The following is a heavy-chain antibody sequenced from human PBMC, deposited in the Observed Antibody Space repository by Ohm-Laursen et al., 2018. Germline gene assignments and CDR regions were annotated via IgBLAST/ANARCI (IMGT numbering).Heavy chain of an antibody. V-gene: IGHV4-59*01. CDR3: ARAGGGLFDY. CDR1: GGSISSYY. D-gene: IGHD3-16*01. Sequence: SETLSLTCTVSGGSISSYYWSWIRQPPGQGLEWIGYIYYSGSTNYNPSLKSRVTISVDTSKNQFSLKLSSVTAADTAVYYCARAGGGLFDYWGQGTLVTVSS. J-gene: IGHJ4*02. CDR2: IYYSGST.